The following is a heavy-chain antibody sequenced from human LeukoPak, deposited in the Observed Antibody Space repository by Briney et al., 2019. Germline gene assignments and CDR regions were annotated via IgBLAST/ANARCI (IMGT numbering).Heavy chain of an antibody. V-gene: IGHV5-51*01. CDR3: ARPFATGYSYGYGY. CDR2: IYPGDSDT. D-gene: IGHD5-18*01. CDR1: EYSFTSYW. Sequence: GESLKISCKGPEYSFTSYWIGGVRQMPGKGLEWMGIIYPGDSDTKYSPSFQGQVTISADKSISTAYLQWSSLKASDTAMYYCARPFATGYSYGYGYWGQGTLITVSS. J-gene: IGHJ4*02.